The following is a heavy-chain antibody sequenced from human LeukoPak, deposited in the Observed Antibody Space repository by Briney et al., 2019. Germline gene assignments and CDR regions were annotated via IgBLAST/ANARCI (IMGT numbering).Heavy chain of an antibody. CDR2: ISADNGNT. D-gene: IGHD4-17*01. CDR1: GYTFTNYG. V-gene: IGHV1-18*01. Sequence: ASVKVSCKTSGYTFTNYGISWVRQAPGQGLEWMGWISADNGNTNHAQILQGRVTMTTNTSTSTAYMELRSLRSDDTAVYYCARDSPRRGDYSLFDYWGQGTLVTVSS. J-gene: IGHJ4*02. CDR3: ARDSPRRGDYSLFDY.